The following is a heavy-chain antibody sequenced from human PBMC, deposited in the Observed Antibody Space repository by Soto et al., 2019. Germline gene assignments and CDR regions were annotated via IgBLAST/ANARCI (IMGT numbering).Heavy chain of an antibody. V-gene: IGHV4-59*01. CDR2: IYYSGST. Sequence: ASETLSLTCTVSGGSISSYYWSWIRQPPGKGLEWIGYIYYSGSTNYNPSLKSRVTISVDTSKNQFSLKLSSVTAADTAVYYCAGVVYSHGPIHFDYWGQGTLVTVSS. J-gene: IGHJ4*02. CDR1: GGSISSYY. CDR3: AGVVYSHGPIHFDY. D-gene: IGHD5-18*01.